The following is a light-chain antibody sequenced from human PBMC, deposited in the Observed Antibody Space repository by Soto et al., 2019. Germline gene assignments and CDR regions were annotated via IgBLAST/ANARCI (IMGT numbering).Light chain of an antibody. J-gene: IGLJ2*01. V-gene: IGLV2-8*01. CDR1: SSDVGGYNY. CDR2: AVS. Sequence: QSALPQPPSASGSPGQSVTLSCTGTSSDVGGYNYVSWYQQHPGKAPKLMIYAVSKRPSGVPDRFSGSKSGNTASLTVSGLQAEEEADEYCSSYAGSNNLVFGGGTKLTV. CDR3: SSYAGSNNLV.